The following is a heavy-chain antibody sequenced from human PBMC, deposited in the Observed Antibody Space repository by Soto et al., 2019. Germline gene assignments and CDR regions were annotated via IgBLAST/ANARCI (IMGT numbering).Heavy chain of an antibody. Sequence: EVHLLESGGGLVQPGESLRLSCETSGFTFSNCGMTWVRQAPGKGLEWVSVITKTGDTDYADSVKGRFTISRDNSKNTVYLQMNSLRAEDTAVYYCAKGLLNGRWYAADWGQGTLVTVSS. D-gene: IGHD6-13*01. CDR1: GFTFSNCG. J-gene: IGHJ4*02. V-gene: IGHV3-23*01. CDR3: AKGLLNGRWYAAD. CDR2: ITKTGDT.